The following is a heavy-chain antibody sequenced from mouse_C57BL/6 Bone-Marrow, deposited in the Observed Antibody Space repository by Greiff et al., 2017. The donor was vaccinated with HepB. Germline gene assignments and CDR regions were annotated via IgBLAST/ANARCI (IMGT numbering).Heavy chain of an antibody. CDR2: ISSGSSTI. J-gene: IGHJ3*01. D-gene: IGHD2-1*01. Sequence: EVKLVESGGGLVKPGGSLKLSCAASGFTFSDYGMHWVRQAPEKGLEWVAYISSGSSTIYYADTVKGRFTISRDNAKNTLFLQMTSLRSEDTAMYYCARGVTGPWFAYWGQGTLVTVSA. CDR1: GFTFSDYG. V-gene: IGHV5-17*01. CDR3: ARGVTGPWFAY.